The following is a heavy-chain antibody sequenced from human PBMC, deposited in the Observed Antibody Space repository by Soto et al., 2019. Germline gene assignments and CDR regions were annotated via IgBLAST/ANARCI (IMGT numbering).Heavy chain of an antibody. CDR1: GFTFGTTD. CDR3: VKDSGWFKT. CDR2: IDGSGGIT. Sequence: QLLQSGGCLVQPGGSLTLSCAASGFTFGTTDMSWVRQAPGEGLEWVSTIDGSGGITYYAVSVKGRFTISRDNSRNTLYLQMNSLRGDDTGLYYCVKDSGWFKTWGQGALVTVSS. V-gene: IGHV3-23*01. D-gene: IGHD3-10*01. J-gene: IGHJ5*02.